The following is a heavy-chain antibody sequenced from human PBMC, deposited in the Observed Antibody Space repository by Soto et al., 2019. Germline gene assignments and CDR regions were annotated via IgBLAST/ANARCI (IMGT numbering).Heavy chain of an antibody. CDR3: ARGINYYDSGDDAFDI. D-gene: IGHD3-10*01. CDR2: ISSSSSYI. Sequence: GGSLRLSCAASGFTFSSYSMNWVRQAPGKGLEWVSSISSSSSYIYYADSVKGRFTISRDNAKNSLYLQMSSLRSEDTAVYYCARGINYYDSGDDAFDIWGQGTMVTVSS. J-gene: IGHJ3*02. V-gene: IGHV3-21*04. CDR1: GFTFSSYS.